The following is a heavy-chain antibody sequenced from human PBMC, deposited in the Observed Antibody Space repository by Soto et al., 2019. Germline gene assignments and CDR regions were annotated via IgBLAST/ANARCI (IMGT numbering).Heavy chain of an antibody. CDR2: IYPYDSDT. Sequence: AGESLKISCKVSGYIFINYWIGWVRQMPGKGLEWMAIIYPYDSDTRYSPSFQGQVTISADKSISTVYLQWNTLKASDTAMYYCARQISHYGSSSRRFDPWGQGTLVTVSS. D-gene: IGHD6-6*01. V-gene: IGHV5-51*01. J-gene: IGHJ5*02. CDR3: ARQISHYGSSSRRFDP. CDR1: GYIFINYW.